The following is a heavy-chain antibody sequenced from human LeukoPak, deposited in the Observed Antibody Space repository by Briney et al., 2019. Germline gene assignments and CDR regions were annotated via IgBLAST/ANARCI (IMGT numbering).Heavy chain of an antibody. J-gene: IGHJ5*01. CDR3: ARCDSGGWFFDS. V-gene: IGHV4-34*01. CDR1: GGSLRGFS. CDR2: INQSGST. Sequence: PSETLSLTCDVSGGSLRGFSWNWIRQPPGKGLEWLGEINQSGSTKYNPSLKSRVTISIDTSKSQFSLKMNSMTAADTAVYYCARCDSGGWFFDSWGQGALVTVSS. D-gene: IGHD6-19*01.